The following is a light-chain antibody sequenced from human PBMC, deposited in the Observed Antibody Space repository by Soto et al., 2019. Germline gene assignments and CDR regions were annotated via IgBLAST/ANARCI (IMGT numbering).Light chain of an antibody. CDR1: QTIRSW. Sequence: DIQMTQSPSTLSGSVGDRVTITCRASQTIRSWLAWYQQKPGKAPKLLIYKASTLKSGVPSRLRGSGSGTEFTLTISSLQPDDFASYYCQNYNSYSESFGQGTKVELK. CDR2: KAS. J-gene: IGKJ1*01. CDR3: QNYNSYSES. V-gene: IGKV1-5*03.